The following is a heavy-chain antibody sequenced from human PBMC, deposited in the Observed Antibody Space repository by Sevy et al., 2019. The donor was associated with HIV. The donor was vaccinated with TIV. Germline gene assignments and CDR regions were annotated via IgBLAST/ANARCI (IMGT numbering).Heavy chain of an antibody. CDR3: AKDIYGGSRLGFDY. J-gene: IGHJ4*02. CDR1: GFTFDDYA. CDR2: ISWNSGSI. D-gene: IGHD5-12*01. Sequence: GGSLRLSCAASGFTFDDYAMHWVRQAPGKGLEWVSGISWNSGSIGYADSVKGRFTISRDNAKNSLYLQMNSLRAEDTALYYCAKDIYGGSRLGFDYWGQGTLVTVSS. V-gene: IGHV3-9*01.